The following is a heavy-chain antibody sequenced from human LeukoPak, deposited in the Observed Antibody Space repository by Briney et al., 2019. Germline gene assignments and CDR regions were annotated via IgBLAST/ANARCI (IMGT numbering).Heavy chain of an antibody. Sequence: GGSLRLSGVVSGISLSNYGMTWVRQAPGKGLEWVSYISERGGGTMYADSVKGRFTISRDTSLNTLYLQMTNLRAEDTAVYFCAKRGVVIRGILVIGYHQEAYHYDFWGQGVMVTVSS. CDR2: ISERGGGT. CDR3: AKRGVVIRGILVIGYHQEAYHYDF. D-gene: IGHD3-10*01. V-gene: IGHV3-23*01. CDR1: GISLSNYG. J-gene: IGHJ4*02.